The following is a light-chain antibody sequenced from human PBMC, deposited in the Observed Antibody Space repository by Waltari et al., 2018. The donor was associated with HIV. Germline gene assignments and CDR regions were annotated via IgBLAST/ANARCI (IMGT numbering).Light chain of an antibody. Sequence: QSALTQPASVSGSPGQSITISCTGTSSDVGGYNYVSWYQQHPGKAPKLMIYEVSNRPPGVSNRFSGSKSGNTASLTISGLQAEDEADYYCSSYTSSSTLPSYVFGTGTKVTVL. CDR1: SSDVGGYNY. CDR3: SSYTSSSTLPSYV. V-gene: IGLV2-14*01. CDR2: EVS. J-gene: IGLJ1*01.